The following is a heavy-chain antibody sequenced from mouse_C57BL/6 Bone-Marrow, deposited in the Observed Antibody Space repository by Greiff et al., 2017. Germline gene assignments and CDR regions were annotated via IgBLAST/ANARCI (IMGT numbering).Heavy chain of an antibody. CDR3: ARWGYGSSPYYYAKDY. CDR1: GFNIKHTY. D-gene: IGHD1-1*01. Sequence: VQLLQSVAELVRPGASVKLSCTASGFNIKHTYMHWVKQRPEQGLEWIGRIDPANGNTNYAPKLQGKVTIHSDTPSNTAYLQLSRLTSEDTAIYYCARWGYGSSPYYYAKDYWGQGPSVTVSS. J-gene: IGHJ4*01. CDR2: IDPANGNT. V-gene: IGHV14-3*01.